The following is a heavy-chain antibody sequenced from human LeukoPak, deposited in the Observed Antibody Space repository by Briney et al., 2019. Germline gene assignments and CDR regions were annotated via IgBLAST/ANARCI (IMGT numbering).Heavy chain of an antibody. V-gene: IGHV3-23*01. Sequence: PGGSLRLSCAASGFTFVNYAMSWVRQAPGKGLEWVSGITGDTYYADSVKGRFTISRDNAKNTVYLQMNSLRGEDTALYYCAKDFSSTGWLGGYFDYWGQGTLVTVSS. J-gene: IGHJ4*02. CDR1: GFTFVNYA. D-gene: IGHD6-19*01. CDR2: ITGDT. CDR3: AKDFSSTGWLGGYFDY.